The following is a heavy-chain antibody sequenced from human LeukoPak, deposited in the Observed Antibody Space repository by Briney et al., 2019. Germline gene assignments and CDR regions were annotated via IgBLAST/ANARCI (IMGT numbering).Heavy chain of an antibody. V-gene: IGHV1-69*13. CDR2: IIPIFGTA. J-gene: IGHJ4*02. D-gene: IGHD2-2*01. CDR3: ARKSSREFDY. Sequence: SVKVSCKASGYTFTSYGISWVRQAPGQGLEWMGGIIPIFGTANYAQKFQGRVTITADESTSTAYMELSSLRSEDTAVYYCARKSSREFDYWGQGTLVTVSS. CDR1: GYTFTSYG.